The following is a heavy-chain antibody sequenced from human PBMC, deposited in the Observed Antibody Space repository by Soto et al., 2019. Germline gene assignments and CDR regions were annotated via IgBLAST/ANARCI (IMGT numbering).Heavy chain of an antibody. J-gene: IGHJ4*02. CDR2: IYYRGRA. V-gene: IGHV4-59*01. CDR1: GGSISSYD. D-gene: IGHD3-3*01. Sequence: PSETLSLTCTVSGGSISSYDWSWIRQPPGKGLEWIGYIYYRGRANYNPSLKSRLTISVDTPKNHFPLKLRSVTAAATAVYYYATLLTIFGVVTIQYFDYWGQGTLVTVSS. CDR3: ATLLTIFGVVTIQYFDY.